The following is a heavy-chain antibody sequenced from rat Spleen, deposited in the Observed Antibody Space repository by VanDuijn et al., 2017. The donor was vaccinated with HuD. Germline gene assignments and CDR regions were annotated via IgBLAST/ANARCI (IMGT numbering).Heavy chain of an antibody. CDR1: GFTFSDYY. CDR2: LSYDASAP. Sequence: EVQLVESDGGLVQPGRSLKLSCAASGFTFSDYYMAWVRQAPTKGLEWVATLSYDASAPYYRDSVQGRFTISRDNAKNTLYLQMDSLRSEDTATYFCARYFDDWGQGVMVTVSS. V-gene: IGHV5-29*01. CDR3: ARYFDD. J-gene: IGHJ2*01.